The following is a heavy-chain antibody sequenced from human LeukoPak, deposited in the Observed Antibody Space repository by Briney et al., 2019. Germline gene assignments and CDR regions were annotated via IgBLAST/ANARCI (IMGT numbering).Heavy chain of an antibody. J-gene: IGHJ4*02. D-gene: IGHD2-2*02. CDR3: ARDRGGYCSSTSCYTGPYFDY. Sequence: ASVKVSCKASGYTFTGYYMHWVRQAPGQGLEWMGWINPNSGGTNYAQKFQGRVTMTRDTSISTAYMELSRLRSDDTAVYYCARDRGGYCSSTSCYTGPYFDYWGQGTLVTVSS. CDR2: INPNSGGT. V-gene: IGHV1-2*02. CDR1: GYTFTGYY.